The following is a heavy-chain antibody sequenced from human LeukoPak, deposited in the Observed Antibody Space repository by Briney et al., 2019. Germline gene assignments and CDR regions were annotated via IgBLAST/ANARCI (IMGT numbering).Heavy chain of an antibody. CDR1: GFTFSSYS. CDR3: ARASSQRLWLGELEGGYFDY. Sequence: PVGSLRLSCAASGFTFSSYSMNWVRQAPGKGLEWVSSISSSSSYIYYADSVKGRFTISRDNAKNSLYLQMNSLRAEDTAVYYCARASSQRLWLGELEGGYFDYWGQGTLVTVSS. CDR2: ISSSSSYI. J-gene: IGHJ4*02. V-gene: IGHV3-21*01. D-gene: IGHD3-10*01.